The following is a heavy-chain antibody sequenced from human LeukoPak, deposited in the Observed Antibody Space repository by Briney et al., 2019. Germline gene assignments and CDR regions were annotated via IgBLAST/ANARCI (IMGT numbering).Heavy chain of an antibody. D-gene: IGHD3-3*01. V-gene: IGHV4-59*08. CDR2: IYYGGST. CDR3: ARLKSYDFWSGPLGI. J-gene: IGHJ3*02. CDR1: GGSISSYY. Sequence: SETLSLTCTVSGGSISSYYWSWIRQPPGKGLEWIGYIYYGGSTNYNPSLKSRVTISVDTSKNQFSLNLSSVTAADTAVYYCARLKSYDFWSGPLGIWGQGTMVTVSS.